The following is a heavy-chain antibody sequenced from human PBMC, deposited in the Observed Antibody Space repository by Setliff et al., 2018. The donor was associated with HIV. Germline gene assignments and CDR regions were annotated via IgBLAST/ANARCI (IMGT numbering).Heavy chain of an antibody. CDR2: IYTSGST. Sequence: SETLSLTCTVSGGSISSGNYYWSWIRQPAGKGLEWIGRIYTSGSTIYNPSLKSRVTISLDTSKNQFSLKLSSVTAADTAVYYCAKGFTMVRGAADYYFYYMDVWGKGTTVTVSS. J-gene: IGHJ6*03. CDR3: AKGFTMVRGAADYYFYYMDV. D-gene: IGHD3-10*01. V-gene: IGHV4-61*02. CDR1: GGSISSGNYY.